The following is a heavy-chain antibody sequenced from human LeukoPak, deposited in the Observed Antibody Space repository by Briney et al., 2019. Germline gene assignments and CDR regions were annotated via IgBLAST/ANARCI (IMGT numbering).Heavy chain of an antibody. V-gene: IGHV3-30*18. CDR1: GFTFSSYG. CDR2: ISYDGSNK. Sequence: GRSLRLSCAASGFTFSSYGMHWVRQAPGKGLEWVAVISYDGSNKYYADSVKGRFTISRDNSKNTLYLQMNSLRAEDTAVYYCANGITRLDWGQGTLVTVSS. CDR3: ANGITRLD. J-gene: IGHJ4*02. D-gene: IGHD1-14*01.